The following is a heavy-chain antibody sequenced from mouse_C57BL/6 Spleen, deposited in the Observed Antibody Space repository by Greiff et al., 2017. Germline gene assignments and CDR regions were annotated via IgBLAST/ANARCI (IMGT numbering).Heavy chain of an antibody. Sequence: VQGVESGAELVKPGASVKISCKASGYAFSSYWMNWVKQRPGKGLEWIGQIYPGDGDTNYNGKFKGKATLTADKSSSTAYMQLSSLTSEDSAVYFCARYYYGSSYEYFDVWGTGTTVTVSS. CDR3: ARYYYGSSYEYFDV. CDR1: GYAFSSYW. CDR2: IYPGDGDT. J-gene: IGHJ1*03. V-gene: IGHV1-80*01. D-gene: IGHD1-1*01.